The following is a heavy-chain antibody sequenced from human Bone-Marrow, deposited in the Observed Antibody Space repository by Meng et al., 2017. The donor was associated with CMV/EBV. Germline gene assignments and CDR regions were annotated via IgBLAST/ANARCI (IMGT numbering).Heavy chain of an antibody. J-gene: IGHJ6*02. CDR1: GGSISSYY. CDR2: IYYSGST. D-gene: IGHD2/OR15-2a*01. CDR3: ARDLLGFNGMDV. Sequence: SETLSLTCTVSGGSISSYYWSWIRQPPGKGLEWIGYIYYSGSTNYNPSLKSRVTISVDTSKNQFSLKLSSVTAADTAVYYCARDLLGFNGMDVWGQGTKVTVSS. V-gene: IGHV4-59*01.